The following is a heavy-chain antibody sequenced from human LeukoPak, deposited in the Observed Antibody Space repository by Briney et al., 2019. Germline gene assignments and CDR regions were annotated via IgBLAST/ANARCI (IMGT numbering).Heavy chain of an antibody. CDR3: ATEELERGWAYFDY. Sequence: ASVKVSCKVSGYTLTELSMHWVRQAPGKGLEWMGGFDPVDGETIYAQKFQGRVTMTEDTSTDTAYMELSSLRSEDTAVYYCATEELERGWAYFDYWGQGTLVTVSS. CDR1: GYTLTELS. V-gene: IGHV1-24*01. J-gene: IGHJ4*02. CDR2: FDPVDGET. D-gene: IGHD1-1*01.